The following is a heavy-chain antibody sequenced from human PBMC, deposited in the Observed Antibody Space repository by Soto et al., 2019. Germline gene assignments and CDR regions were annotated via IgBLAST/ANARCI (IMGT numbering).Heavy chain of an antibody. J-gene: IGHJ6*02. CDR1: SGSISSSSYT. D-gene: IGHD2-2*01. V-gene: IGHV4-39*01. CDR3: ARLQGYCIRTSCSGYYAMDV. CDR2: IYYSGST. Sequence: SETLSLTFTVSSGSISSSSYTWGWIRQPPGKGLEWIGSIYYSGSTYYNPSLKSRITVSVDTSKNQFSLNLSSVTAADTAVYYCARLQGYCIRTSCSGYYAMDVWGQGTTVTVSS.